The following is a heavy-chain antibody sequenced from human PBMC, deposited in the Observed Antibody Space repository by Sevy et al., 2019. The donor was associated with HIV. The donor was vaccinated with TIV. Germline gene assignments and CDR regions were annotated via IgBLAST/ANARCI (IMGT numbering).Heavy chain of an antibody. V-gene: IGHV4-34*10. J-gene: IGHJ5*02. CDR3: ARSVPSVLTGPVGLFFQVYSGWFDP. D-gene: IGHD2-21*01. Sequence: SETLSLTCAVYGGSFNNDYWTWIRQPPGKGLEWIGEVSRAGTTKYNPSLQSRTTMSLATSTNQFSLKLTSVTAADTAMYYCARSVPSVLTGPVGLFFQVYSGWFDPWGQGIMVTVSS. CDR2: VSRAGTT. CDR1: GGSFNNDY.